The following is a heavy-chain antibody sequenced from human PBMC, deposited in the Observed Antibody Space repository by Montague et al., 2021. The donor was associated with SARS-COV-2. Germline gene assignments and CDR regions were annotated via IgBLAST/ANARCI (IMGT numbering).Heavy chain of an antibody. V-gene: IGHV2-5*02. CDR1: GFSLSISGMG. CDR2: IYWDDDK. Sequence: PALVKPTQTLTLTCTFSGFSLSISGMGVGWIRQPPGKALEWLALIYWDDDKRYSPSLKSRLTITKDTSKNQVVLTMTNMDPVDTATYYCAHRRGLLLSDAFDIWGQGTMVTVSS. J-gene: IGHJ3*02. D-gene: IGHD1-26*01. CDR3: AHRRGLLLSDAFDI.